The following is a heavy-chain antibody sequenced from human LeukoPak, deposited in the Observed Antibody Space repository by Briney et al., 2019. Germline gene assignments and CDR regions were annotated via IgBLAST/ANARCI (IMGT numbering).Heavy chain of an antibody. CDR1: GYTFTSYA. J-gene: IGHJ5*02. D-gene: IGHD3-10*01. V-gene: IGHV7-4-1*02. CDR2: INTNTGNP. CDR3: ARDPNGPIWFGELSSGFDP. Sequence: ASVKVSCKASGYTFTSYAMNWVRQAPGQGLEWMGWINTNTGNPTYAQGFTGRFVFSLDTSVSTAYLQISSLKAEDTAVYYCARDPNGPIWFGELSSGFDPWGQGTLVTVSS.